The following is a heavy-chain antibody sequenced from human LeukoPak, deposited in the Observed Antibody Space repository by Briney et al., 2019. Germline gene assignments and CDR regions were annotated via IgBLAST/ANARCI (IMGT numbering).Heavy chain of an antibody. V-gene: IGHV3-23*01. Sequence: GGSLRLSCAASGFTFSSYAMSWVRQAPGKGLEWVSAISGSGGSTYYADSVKGRFTISRDNSKNTLYLQMNSLRAEDTAVYYCAKAGGETFLEWLSRSFDYWGQGTLVTVSS. J-gene: IGHJ4*02. CDR2: ISGSGGST. CDR1: GFTFSSYA. CDR3: AKAGGETFLEWLSRSFDY. D-gene: IGHD3-3*01.